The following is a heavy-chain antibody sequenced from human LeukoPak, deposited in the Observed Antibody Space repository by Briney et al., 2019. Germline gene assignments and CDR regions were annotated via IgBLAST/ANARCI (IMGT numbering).Heavy chain of an antibody. CDR3: ARGGYGGGNSGVIHS. J-gene: IGHJ4*02. Sequence: ASVKVSCKASGYTFSGYYIHWVRQAPGQGLEWMGWINPNGGGTIYVQRFQGRVTLTRDTSISAAYMELSGLRSDDNGVYYCARGGYGGGNSGVIHSCGQGTLVTVSS. D-gene: IGHD4-23*01. CDR2: INPNGGGT. CDR1: GYTFSGYY. V-gene: IGHV1-2*02.